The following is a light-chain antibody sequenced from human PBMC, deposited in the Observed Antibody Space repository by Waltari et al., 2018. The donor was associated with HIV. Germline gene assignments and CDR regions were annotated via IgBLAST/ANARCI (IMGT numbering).Light chain of an antibody. Sequence: QSALTQPASVSGSPGQSIPISCTGTSSDVGGYNYVPWYQQNPGKAPKLMIYDVSNRPSGVSNRFSGSKSGNTASLTISGLQAEDEADYYCSSYTSSSTLVFGTGTKVTVL. CDR3: SSYTSSSTLV. V-gene: IGLV2-14*03. CDR2: DVS. CDR1: SSDVGGYNY. J-gene: IGLJ1*01.